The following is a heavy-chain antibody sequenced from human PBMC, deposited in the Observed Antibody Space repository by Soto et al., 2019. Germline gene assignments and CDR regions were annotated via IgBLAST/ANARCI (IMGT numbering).Heavy chain of an antibody. Sequence: GGSLRLSCSASEFTFSMHWVRQAPGSGLQCVSGISNRGYSTDYADSVKGRFTISRDNSKNTLYLQMNSLSIEDTAVYSCVQGSYTGTFGVDHFDSWGQGALVTVAS. D-gene: IGHD1-26*01. V-gene: IGHV3-64D*06. J-gene: IGHJ4*02. CDR1: EFTFS. CDR2: ISNRGYST. CDR3: VQGSYTGTFGVDHFDS.